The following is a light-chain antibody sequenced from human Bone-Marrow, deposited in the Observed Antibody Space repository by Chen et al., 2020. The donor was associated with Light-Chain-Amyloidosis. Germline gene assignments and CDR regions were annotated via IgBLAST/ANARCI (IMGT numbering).Light chain of an antibody. CDR2: GVS. CDR3: QQYGNSVFT. J-gene: IGKJ2*01. V-gene: IGKV3-20*01. CDR1: PSVSSGS. Sequence: EIVLTQSPDTLSLSPGERATLSCRASPSVSSGSLEWYQQKPGQAPRLLIYGVSTRATGTPDRFSGIGSGTDFTLPVSRLEPDDFAVYYCQQYGNSVFTFGQGTKLEIK.